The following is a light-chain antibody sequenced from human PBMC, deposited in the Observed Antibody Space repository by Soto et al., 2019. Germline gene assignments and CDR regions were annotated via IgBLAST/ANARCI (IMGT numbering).Light chain of an antibody. CDR2: DVS. V-gene: IGLV2-14*01. Sequence: QSVLTQPASVSGSPGQSITISCSGTSGDVGAYNYVSWYQQHPGKAPKLMIYDVSDRPPGLSNRFSGSKSGNTASLTISGLQAEDEADYYCSSYTTSSTLVFGGGTQLTVL. CDR3: SSYTTSSTLV. J-gene: IGLJ2*01. CDR1: SGDVGAYNY.